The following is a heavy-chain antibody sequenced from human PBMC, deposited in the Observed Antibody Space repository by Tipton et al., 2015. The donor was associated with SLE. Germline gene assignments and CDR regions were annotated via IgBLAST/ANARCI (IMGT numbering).Heavy chain of an antibody. D-gene: IGHD5-18*01. V-gene: IGHV1-46*01. J-gene: IGHJ4*02. CDR3: ARVRVDTAMGVFDF. CDR2: IYRNGRST. Sequence: QLVQSGAEVTKPGASVKVSCKASGYTFTTFDVHWVRQAPGQGLEWMGIIYRNGRSTTSTQNFQGRVTMTRDTSTGTVYMEVSSLRSDDTAIYYCARVRVDTAMGVFDFWGQGTLVTVSS. CDR1: GYTFTTFD.